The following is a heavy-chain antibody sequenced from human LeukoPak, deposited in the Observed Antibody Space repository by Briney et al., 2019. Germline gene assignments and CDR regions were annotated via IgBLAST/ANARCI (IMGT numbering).Heavy chain of an antibody. CDR3: ARDPTAMVTRGYYYYMDV. CDR1: GYTFSSYG. CDR2: ISDYNGNT. V-gene: IGHV1-18*01. D-gene: IGHD5-18*01. Sequence: ASVKVSCKASGYTFSSYGISWVRQAPGQGLEWMGWISDYNGNTKYAQKLQGRVTMTTDTSTSTAYMELRSLRSDDTAVYYCARDPTAMVTRGYYYYMDVWGKGTTVTVSS. J-gene: IGHJ6*03.